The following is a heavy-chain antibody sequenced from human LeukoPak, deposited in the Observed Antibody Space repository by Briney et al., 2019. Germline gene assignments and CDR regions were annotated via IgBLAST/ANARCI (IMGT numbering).Heavy chain of an antibody. V-gene: IGHV4-34*01. CDR1: GGSFSGYY. CDR2: INHSGST. Sequence: SETLSLTCAVYGGSFSGYYWSWIRQPPGKGLEWIGEINHSGSTNYNPSLKSRVTISVDTSKNQFSLKLSSVTAADTAVYYCAGYSSGYYYVGSYFDYWGQGTLVTVSS. CDR3: AGYSSGYYYVGSYFDY. J-gene: IGHJ4*02. D-gene: IGHD3-22*01.